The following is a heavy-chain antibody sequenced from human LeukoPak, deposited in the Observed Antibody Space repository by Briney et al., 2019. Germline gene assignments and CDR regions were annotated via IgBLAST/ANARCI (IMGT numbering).Heavy chain of an antibody. J-gene: IGHJ4*02. D-gene: IGHD2-15*01. V-gene: IGHV4-39*01. CDR2: IFYSGST. CDR1: GGSISSSSYY. Sequence: SETLSLTCTVSGGSISSSSYYWGWIRQPPGKGLEWIGSIFYSGSTYYNPSLKSRVTISVDTSKNQLSLKLSTVTAADTAVYYCARNGGHCSGGSCYSEYFDYWGQGTLVTVSS. CDR3: ARNGGHCSGGSCYSEYFDY.